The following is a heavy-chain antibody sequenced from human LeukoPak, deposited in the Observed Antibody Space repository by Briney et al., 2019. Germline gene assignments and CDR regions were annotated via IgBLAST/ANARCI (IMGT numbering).Heavy chain of an antibody. Sequence: SVKVSCKASGGTFSSYAISWVRQAPGQGLEWMGRTIPIFGTANYAQKFQGRVTITTDESTSTAYMELSSLRSEDTAVYYCAREGPPVGATTPPVGYWGQGTLVTVSS. J-gene: IGHJ4*02. D-gene: IGHD1-26*01. CDR3: AREGPPVGATTPPVGY. CDR1: GGTFSSYA. V-gene: IGHV1-69*05. CDR2: TIPIFGTA.